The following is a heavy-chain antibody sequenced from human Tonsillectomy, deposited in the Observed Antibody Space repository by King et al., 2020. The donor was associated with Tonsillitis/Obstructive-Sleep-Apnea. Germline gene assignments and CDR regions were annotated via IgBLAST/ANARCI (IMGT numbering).Heavy chain of an antibody. CDR1: GGSFSGYY. V-gene: IGHV4-34*01. CDR3: ATRADCSSTSCSNWFDP. Sequence: VQLQQWGAGLLKPSETLSITCAVYGGSFSGYYWSWIRQPPGKGLEWIGEINHSGSTNYNPSLKSRVTISVDTSKNQFSLKLSSVTAADTAVYYCATRADCSSTSCSNWFDPWGQGTLVTVSS. J-gene: IGHJ5*02. D-gene: IGHD2-2*01. CDR2: INHSGST.